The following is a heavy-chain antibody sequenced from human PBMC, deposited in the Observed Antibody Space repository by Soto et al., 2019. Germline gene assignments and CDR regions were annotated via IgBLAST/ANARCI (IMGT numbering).Heavy chain of an antibody. CDR3: ARHYSSGSRNWFDP. CDR2: IYYSGST. CDR1: GGSINSSSYF. D-gene: IGHD6-19*01. V-gene: IGHV4-39*01. Sequence: TLSLTCSVSGGSINSSSYFWGWVRQPPGKGLEWIGSIYYSGSTYYNPSLRSRVTISVDTSKNQFSLKLSSVTAADTAVFYCARHYSSGSRNWFDPWAREPWSPSPQ. J-gene: IGHJ5*02.